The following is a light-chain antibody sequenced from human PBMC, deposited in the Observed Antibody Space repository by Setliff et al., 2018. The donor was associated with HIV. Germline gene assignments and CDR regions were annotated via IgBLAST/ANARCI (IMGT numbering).Light chain of an antibody. CDR3: SSYAGSNDLGV. CDR1: SSDVGGYNY. CDR2: DVS. J-gene: IGLJ1*01. V-gene: IGLV2-14*03. Sequence: QSALTQPASVSGSPGQWITISCTGTSSDVGGYNYVSWYQQHPGKAPKLMIYDVSKRPSGVSNRFSGSKSGNTASLTVSGLQAEDEADYYCSSYAGSNDLGVFGTGTKVTVL.